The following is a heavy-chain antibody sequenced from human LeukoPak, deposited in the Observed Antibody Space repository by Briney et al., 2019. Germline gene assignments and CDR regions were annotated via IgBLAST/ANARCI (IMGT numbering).Heavy chain of an antibody. CDR1: GFTFSNYA. D-gene: IGHD6-13*01. CDR3: ARGGLRIAAAV. J-gene: IGHJ4*02. CDR2: ISVSGANT. Sequence: GGSLRLSCAASGFTFSNYAMIWVRQAPGKGLEWVSGISVSGANTYYADSVKGRFTISRDNAKNSLYLQMNSLRAEDTAVYYCARGGLRIAAAVWGQGTLVTVSS. V-gene: IGHV3-23*01.